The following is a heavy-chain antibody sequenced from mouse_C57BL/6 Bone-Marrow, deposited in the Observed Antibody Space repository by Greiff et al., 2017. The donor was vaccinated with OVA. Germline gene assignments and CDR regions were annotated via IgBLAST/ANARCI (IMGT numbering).Heavy chain of an antibody. Sequence: QVQLKESGAELVKPGASVKLSCKASGYNFTEYTIHWVKQRSGQGLEWIGWFYPGSGSIKYNEKFKDKATLTADKSSSTVYMELSRLTSEDSAVYLCARHEDRGRRGGYAMDYWGQGTSVTVSS. J-gene: IGHJ4*01. CDR3: ARHEDRGRRGGYAMDY. CDR1: GYNFTEYT. CDR2: FYPGSGSI. V-gene: IGHV1-62-2*01.